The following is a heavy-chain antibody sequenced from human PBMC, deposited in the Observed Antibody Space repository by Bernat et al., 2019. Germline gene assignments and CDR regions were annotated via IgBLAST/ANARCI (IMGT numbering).Heavy chain of an antibody. Sequence: QLQLQESGPGLVKPSETLSLTCTVSGCSISSSSYYWGWIRQPPGKGLEWIGSIYYSGSTYYNPSLKSRVTISVDTSKNQFSLKLSSVTAADTAVYYCARQVSVIGAYCGGDCYSIGYWGQGTLVTVSS. CDR1: GCSISSSSYY. CDR3: ARQVSVIGAYCGGDCYSIGY. J-gene: IGHJ4*02. V-gene: IGHV4-39*01. D-gene: IGHD2-21*02. CDR2: IYYSGST.